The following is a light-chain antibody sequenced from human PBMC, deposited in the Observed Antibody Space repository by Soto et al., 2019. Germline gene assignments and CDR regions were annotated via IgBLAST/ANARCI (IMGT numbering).Light chain of an antibody. V-gene: IGKV1-5*01. Sequence: DLQLTQSPPTMSASVGDRVTITCRASQSIRYYLAWYQQMPGKAPKLLLYGASSLQSGVPSRFSGSESGTEFTLPVSSLQPDDFATYFCQHHNSYSQTFGQGTKGEIK. CDR1: QSIRYY. J-gene: IGKJ1*01. CDR3: QHHNSYSQT. CDR2: GAS.